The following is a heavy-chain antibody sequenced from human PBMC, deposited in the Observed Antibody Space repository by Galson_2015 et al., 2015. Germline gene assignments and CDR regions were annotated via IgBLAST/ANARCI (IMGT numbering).Heavy chain of an antibody. CDR2: ISYDGSNK. J-gene: IGHJ4*02. CDR1: GFTFSSYG. V-gene: IGHV3-30*18. CDR3: TKDSRRDGYNGDPNAFDY. Sequence: SLRLSCAASGFTFSSYGMHWVRQAPGKGLEWVAVISYDGSNKYYADSVKGRFTISRDNSKNTLYLQMNSLETGDTAVYHCTKDSRRDGYNGDPNAFDYWGQGTLVTVSS. D-gene: IGHD5-24*01.